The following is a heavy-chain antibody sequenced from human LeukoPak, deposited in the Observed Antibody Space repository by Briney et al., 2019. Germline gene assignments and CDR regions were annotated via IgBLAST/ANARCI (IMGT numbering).Heavy chain of an antibody. CDR3: ARHQKSRGVRGVIYLWWFDP. Sequence: SETLSLTCTVSGASISGSRYYWGWIRQPPGKGLEWIGSIYYSGSTYYNPSLKSRVTISVDTSKNQFSLKLSSVTAADTAVYYCARHQKSRGVRGVIYLWWFDPWGQGTLVTVSS. CDR1: GASISGSRYY. J-gene: IGHJ5*02. CDR2: IYYSGST. D-gene: IGHD3-10*01. V-gene: IGHV4-39*01.